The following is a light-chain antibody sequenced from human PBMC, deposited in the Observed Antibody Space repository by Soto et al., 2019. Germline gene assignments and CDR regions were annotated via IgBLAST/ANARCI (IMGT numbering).Light chain of an antibody. J-gene: IGLJ2*01. CDR2: RNN. Sequence: QAVVTQPPSASGTPGQRVTISCSGSSSNIGSNYVYWYQQLPGTEPQLFLYRNNQRPSGVPDRFSGSKSGTSASLSISGLRSEDEADYYCAAWDDSRSGVVFGGGTKLTVL. V-gene: IGLV1-47*01. CDR3: AAWDDSRSGVV. CDR1: SSNIGSNY.